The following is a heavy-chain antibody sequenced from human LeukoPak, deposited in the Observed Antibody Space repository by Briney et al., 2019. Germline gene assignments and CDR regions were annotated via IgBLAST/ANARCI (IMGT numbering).Heavy chain of an antibody. Sequence: PSETLSLTCTVSGGSISTYYWSWIRQPPGKGLEYIGYIYDSGSTNYNPSLKSRVTISLNTAKNQFSLSLRSVTAADTAVYYCARGRGAKYGSSSVHFDDWGQGTLVTVSS. D-gene: IGHD6-6*01. CDR3: ARGRGAKYGSSSVHFDD. CDR1: GGSISTYY. CDR2: IYDSGST. J-gene: IGHJ4*02. V-gene: IGHV4-59*01.